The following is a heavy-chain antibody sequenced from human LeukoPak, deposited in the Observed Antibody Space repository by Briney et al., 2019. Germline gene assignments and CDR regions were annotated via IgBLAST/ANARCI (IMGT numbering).Heavy chain of an antibody. V-gene: IGHV3-7*01. CDR3: VRDIGHCANVAFITPAFDY. CDR1: GFTFSSCW. D-gene: IGHD2-8*01. CDR2: IKQDGSET. Sequence: GGSLRLSCAASGFTFSSCWKSWVRRAPGKGLEGVANIKQDGSETDYVDSVEGRFTISRDSAKNPLSLQLNSLRAEDTAVYYRVRDIGHCANVAFITPAFDYWGQGTLVTVSS. J-gene: IGHJ4*02.